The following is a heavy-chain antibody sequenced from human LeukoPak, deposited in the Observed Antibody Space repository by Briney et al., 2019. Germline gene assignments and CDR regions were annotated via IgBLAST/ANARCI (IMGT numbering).Heavy chain of an antibody. V-gene: IGHV1-24*01. J-gene: IGHJ4*02. CDR2: FDPEDGET. CDR3: ATAEIRDDYAWGSYRYVYFDY. CDR1: GYTLTELS. D-gene: IGHD3-16*02. Sequence: ASVRVSCKVSGYTLTELSMHWVRQAPGKGLEWMGGFDPEDGETIYAQKFQGRVTMTEDTSTDTAYMELSSLRSEDTAVYYCATAEIRDDYAWGSYRYVYFDYWGQGTLVTVFS.